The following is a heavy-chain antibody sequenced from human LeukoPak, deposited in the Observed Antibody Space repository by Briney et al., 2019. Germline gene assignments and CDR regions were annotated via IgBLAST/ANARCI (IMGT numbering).Heavy chain of an antibody. CDR1: GFTFDDHG. J-gene: IGHJ4*02. CDR2: ISWSSGII. CDR3: AKAKYDSSGLYYFDY. V-gene: IGHV3-9*01. Sequence: GRSLRLSCAASGFTFDDHGMHWVRQAPGKGLEWVSGISWSSGIIGYADSVKGRFTISRDNAKNSLYLQMNSLRAEDTALYYCAKAKYDSSGLYYFDYWGQGTLVTVSS. D-gene: IGHD3-22*01.